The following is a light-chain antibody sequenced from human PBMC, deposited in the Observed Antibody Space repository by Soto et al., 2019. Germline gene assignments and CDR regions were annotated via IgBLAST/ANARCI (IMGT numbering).Light chain of an antibody. CDR1: SSNVGAASD. CDR3: QSYDDTLSGSWV. Sequence: QSVLTQPPSVSGAPGQRVTISCSGSSSNVGAASDVYWYQQLPGTAPRLLISVNNKRPSGVPDRFSGSKSGTSASLAITGLRPEGEADYYCQSYDDTLSGSWVFGTGTKVTVL. CDR2: VNN. V-gene: IGLV1-40*01. J-gene: IGLJ1*01.